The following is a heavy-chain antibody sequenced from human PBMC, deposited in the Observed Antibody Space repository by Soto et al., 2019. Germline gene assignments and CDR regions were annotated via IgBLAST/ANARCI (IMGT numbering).Heavy chain of an antibody. D-gene: IGHD5-18*01. V-gene: IGHV4-31*03. J-gene: IGHJ6*02. CDR2: IYYSGST. Sequence: PSETLSLTCTFSVGSISSGGYYWSWIRQHPGKGTAWIGYIYYSGSTYYNPSLKSRVTISVDTSKNQFSLKLSSVTAADTAVYYCARFVDTAMVTVTYYYYGMDVWGQGTTVTVSS. CDR3: ARFVDTAMVTVTYYYYGMDV. CDR1: VGSISSGGYY.